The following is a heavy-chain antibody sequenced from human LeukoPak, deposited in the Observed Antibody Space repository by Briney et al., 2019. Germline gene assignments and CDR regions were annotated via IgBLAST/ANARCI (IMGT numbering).Heavy chain of an antibody. CDR3: ARWGGGFFIREY. J-gene: IGHJ4*02. CDR1: GGSFSGYY. CDR2: IYYSGST. V-gene: IGHV4-30-4*08. Sequence: SETLSLTCAVYGGSFSGYYWSWIRQPPGKGLEWIGYIYYSGSTYYNPSLKSRVTISVDTSKNQFSLKLSSVTAADTAVYYCARWGGGFFIREYWGQGTLVTVSS. D-gene: IGHD3-3*01.